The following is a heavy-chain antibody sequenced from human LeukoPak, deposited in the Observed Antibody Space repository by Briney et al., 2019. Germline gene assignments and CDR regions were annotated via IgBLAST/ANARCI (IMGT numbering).Heavy chain of an antibody. V-gene: IGHV1-46*01. CDR1: GYTFTSYG. Sequence: ASVKVSCKASGYTFTSYGISWVRQAPGQGLEWMGIISPSGGSTNYAQRFQGRVTMTRDTSKSTVYMELSSLRSDDTAVFYCARGFCSGGSCPQDAFDIWGQGTMVTVSS. CDR3: ARGFCSGGSCPQDAFDI. J-gene: IGHJ3*02. D-gene: IGHD2-15*01. CDR2: ISPSGGST.